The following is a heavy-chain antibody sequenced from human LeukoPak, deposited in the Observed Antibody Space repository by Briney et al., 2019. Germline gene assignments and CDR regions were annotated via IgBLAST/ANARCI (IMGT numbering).Heavy chain of an antibody. CDR1: GYSISSGYY. J-gene: IGHJ3*02. D-gene: IGHD6-25*01. CDR3: ARLAGIAAGGGAFDI. V-gene: IGHV4-38-2*01. Sequence: PSETLSLTCAVSGYSISSGYYWGWIRQPLGKALEWMGSIYHSGSTYYNPSLKSRVTISVDTSKNQFSLKLSSVTAADTAVYYCARLAGIAAGGGAFDIWGQGTMVTVSS. CDR2: IYHSGST.